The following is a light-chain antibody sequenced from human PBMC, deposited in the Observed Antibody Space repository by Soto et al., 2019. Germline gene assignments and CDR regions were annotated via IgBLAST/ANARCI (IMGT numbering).Light chain of an antibody. J-gene: IGLJ1*01. CDR1: SRDVGGYNY. V-gene: IGLV2-14*01. Sequence: QSALTQPASVSGSPGQSIIIPCAGTSRDVGGYNYVSWYQQHPGKAPKLMIYEVSNRPSGVSNRFSGSKSGNTASLTISGLQTEDEADYYCSSYTGSNTLCVFGTGTKLTVL. CDR2: EVS. CDR3: SSYTGSNTLCV.